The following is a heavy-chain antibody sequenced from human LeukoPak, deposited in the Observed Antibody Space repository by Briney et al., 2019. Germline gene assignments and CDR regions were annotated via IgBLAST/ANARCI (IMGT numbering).Heavy chain of an antibody. Sequence: SETLSLTCAVYGGSFSGYYWSWIRQPPGKGLEWIGEINHSGSTNYNPSLKSRVTISVDTSKNQFSLKLSSVTAADTAVYYCARVDSTGYYWGRGPIDYWGQGTLVTVSS. CDR3: ARVDSTGYYWGRGPIDY. CDR2: INHSGST. V-gene: IGHV4-34*01. J-gene: IGHJ4*02. CDR1: GGSFSGYY. D-gene: IGHD3-22*01.